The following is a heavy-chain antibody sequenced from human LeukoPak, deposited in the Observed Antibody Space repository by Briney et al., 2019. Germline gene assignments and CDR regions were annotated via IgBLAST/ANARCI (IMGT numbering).Heavy chain of an antibody. J-gene: IGHJ4*02. D-gene: IGHD3-22*01. CDR3: ATDPFHYYDSSGYFYFDY. V-gene: IGHV1-8*01. Sequence: ASVKVSCKASGYTFTSYDINWVRQATGQGLEWMGWMNPNSGNTGYAQKFQGRVTMTRNTSISTAYMELSSLRSEDTAVYYCATDPFHYYDSSGYFYFDYWGQGTLVTVSS. CDR1: GYTFTSYD. CDR2: MNPNSGNT.